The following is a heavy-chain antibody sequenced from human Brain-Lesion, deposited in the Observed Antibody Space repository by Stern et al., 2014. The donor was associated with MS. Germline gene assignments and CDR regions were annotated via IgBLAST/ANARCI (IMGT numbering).Heavy chain of an antibody. J-gene: IGHJ5*01. D-gene: IGHD3-10*01. V-gene: IGHV3-74*02. CDR2: VNNDGRRT. Sequence: EVPLVESGRGLVQPGGSLRLSCAASGFTFSKYWMHWVRPAPGKGLVWVSRVNNDGRRTSYADSVKGRFTMSRDNAKNTLYLQMNSLRVEDTAIYYCARGERWFDSWGQGTLVTVSS. CDR3: ARGERWFDS. CDR1: GFTFSKYW.